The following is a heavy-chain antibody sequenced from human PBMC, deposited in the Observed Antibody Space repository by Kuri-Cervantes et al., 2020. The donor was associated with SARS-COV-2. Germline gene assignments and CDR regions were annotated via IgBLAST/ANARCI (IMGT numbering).Heavy chain of an antibody. Sequence: GSLRLSCTVSGGSISTYYWSWIRQPPGKGLEWIGYIYHSGSTTYNPSLKNRVTISVDTSKNQFSLKLNSVTAADTAVYYRSRESTPYQYYGMDVWGQGTTVTVSS. V-gene: IGHV4-59*01. D-gene: IGHD2-15*01. J-gene: IGHJ6*02. CDR2: IYHSGST. CDR1: GGSISTYY. CDR3: SRESTPYQYYGMDV.